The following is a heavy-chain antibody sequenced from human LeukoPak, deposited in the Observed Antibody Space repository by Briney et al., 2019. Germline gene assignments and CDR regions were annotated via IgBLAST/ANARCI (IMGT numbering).Heavy chain of an antibody. CDR1: GFTFSKNA. D-gene: IGHD6-13*01. CDR2: IGSDDNK. J-gene: IGHJ4*02. Sequence: PGGSLRLSCTASGFTFSKNAMAWVRQAPGKGLEWVSGIGSDDNKHYGDSVKGRFTISRDNTENTVYLQMNSLRAEDTAVYYCAKDLFRWSFDYWCQGMLVTVSS. V-gene: IGHV3-23*01. CDR3: AKDLFRWSFDY.